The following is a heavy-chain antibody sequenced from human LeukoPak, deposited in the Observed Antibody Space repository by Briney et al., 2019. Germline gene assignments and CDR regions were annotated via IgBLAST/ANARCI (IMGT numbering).Heavy chain of an antibody. CDR1: GGSISSYY. CDR2: IYTSGST. J-gene: IGHJ3*02. V-gene: IGHV4-4*07. CDR3: AREGLNNWNRDGAFGI. D-gene: IGHD1/OR15-1a*01. Sequence: SETLSLTCTVSGGSISSYYWSWIRQPAGKGLEWIGRIYTSGSTNYNPSLKSRVTMSVDTSKNQFSLKLSSVTAADTAVYYCAREGLNNWNRDGAFGIWGQGTMVTVSS.